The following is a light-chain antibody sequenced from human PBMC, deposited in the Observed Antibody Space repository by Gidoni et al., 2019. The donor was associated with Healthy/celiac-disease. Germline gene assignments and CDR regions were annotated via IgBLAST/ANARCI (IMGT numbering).Light chain of an antibody. V-gene: IGLV1-47*01. CDR3: AAWDDSLSGVV. Sequence: QSVLTQPPSASRTPGQRVTISCSGSSSNIGSNYVYWYQQLPGPAPKLLIYRNNQRPSGVPDRFSGSKSGTSASLAISGLRSEDEADYYCAAWDDSLSGVVFGGGTKLTVL. CDR2: RNN. CDR1: SSNIGSNY. J-gene: IGLJ2*01.